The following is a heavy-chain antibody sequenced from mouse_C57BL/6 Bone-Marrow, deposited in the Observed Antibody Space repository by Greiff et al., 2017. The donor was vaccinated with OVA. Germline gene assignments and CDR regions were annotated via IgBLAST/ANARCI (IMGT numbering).Heavy chain of an antibody. CDR2: IYPSSGYT. CDR1: GYTFTSYT. V-gene: IGHV1-4*01. Sequence: QVQLQQSGAELARPGASVKMSCKASGYTFTSYTMHWVKQRPGQGLAWIGYIYPSSGYTKYNQKFKDKATLTADKSSSTAYMQLSSLTSEDSAVYYCARSNWAWFAYWGQGTLVTVSA. J-gene: IGHJ3*01. D-gene: IGHD4-1*01. CDR3: ARSNWAWFAY.